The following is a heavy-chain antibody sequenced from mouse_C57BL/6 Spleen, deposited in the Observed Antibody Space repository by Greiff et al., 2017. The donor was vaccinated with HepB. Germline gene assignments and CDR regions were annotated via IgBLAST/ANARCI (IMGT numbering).Heavy chain of an antibody. CDR2: IDPSDSYT. V-gene: IGHV1-50*01. Sequence: VQLQQPGAELVKPGASVKLSCKASGYTFTSYWMQWVKQRPGQGLEWIGEIDPSDSYTNYNQKFKGKATLTVDTSSSTAYMQLSSLTSEDSAVYYCARWEDYWGQGTSVTVSS. J-gene: IGHJ4*01. D-gene: IGHD4-1*01. CDR3: ARWEDY. CDR1: GYTFTSYW.